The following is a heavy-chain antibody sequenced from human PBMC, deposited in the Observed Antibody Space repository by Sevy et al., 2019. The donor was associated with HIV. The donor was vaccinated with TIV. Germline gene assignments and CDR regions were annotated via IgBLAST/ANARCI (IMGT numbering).Heavy chain of an antibody. D-gene: IGHD3-22*01. CDR1: GYSFISYW. V-gene: IGHV5-51*01. CDR2: IYPGDSDT. J-gene: IGHJ4*02. Sequence: GESLKISCKGSGYSFISYWIGWVRQMPGKGLEWMGIIYPGDSDTRYSPSFQGQVTISADKSTSTAYLHWSGLKASDTAMYYCARQVSGDGSTYYHPTNFDYWGQGTLVTVSS. CDR3: ARQVSGDGSTYYHPTNFDY.